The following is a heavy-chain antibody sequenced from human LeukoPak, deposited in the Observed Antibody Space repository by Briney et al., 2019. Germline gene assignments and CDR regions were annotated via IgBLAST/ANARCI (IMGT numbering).Heavy chain of an antibody. J-gene: IGHJ4*02. Sequence: GGSLRLSCAASGFTFSSYGMHWVRQAPGKGLEWVAIIWYDGSNTYHADSVKGRFTISRDNSKNTLYLQMNSLRAEDTAVYYCAPDHGGYWGQGTLVTVSS. V-gene: IGHV3-33*01. CDR1: GFTFSSYG. CDR3: APDHGGY. CDR2: IWYDGSNT. D-gene: IGHD3-16*01.